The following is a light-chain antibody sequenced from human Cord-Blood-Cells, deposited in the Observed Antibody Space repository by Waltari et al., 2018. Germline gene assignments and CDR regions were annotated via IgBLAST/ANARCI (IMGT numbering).Light chain of an antibody. J-gene: IGKJ5*01. CDR3: QQSYSTFSIT. Sequence: DIQMTQSPSSLSESVGDRVTIPCRASQSISSYLNWYQQKPGKAPKLLIYAASSLQSGVPSRFSGSGSGTDFTLTISSLQPEDFATYYCQQSYSTFSITFGQGTRLEIK. V-gene: IGKV1-39*01. CDR2: AAS. CDR1: QSISSY.